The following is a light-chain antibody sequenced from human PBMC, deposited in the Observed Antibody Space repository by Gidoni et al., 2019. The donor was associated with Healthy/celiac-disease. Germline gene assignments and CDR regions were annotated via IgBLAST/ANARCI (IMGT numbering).Light chain of an antibody. V-gene: IGLV2-14*03. J-gene: IGLJ2*01. CDR1: SDEIGGPDL. Sequence: HSALSQPASVSGSPGQSVTISCTGPSDEIGGPDLVSWYQHHPGNAPQLLIYDVSNRPSGISNRFSGSKSGNSASLTISGLLPEDEADYYCSSLTTTTVVVFGGGTKLTVL. CDR3: SSLTTTTVVV. CDR2: DVS.